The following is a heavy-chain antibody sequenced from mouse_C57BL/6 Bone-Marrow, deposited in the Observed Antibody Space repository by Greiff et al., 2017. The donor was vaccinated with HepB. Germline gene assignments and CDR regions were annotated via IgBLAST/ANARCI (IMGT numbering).Heavy chain of an antibody. Sequence: QVQLQQPGAELVKPGASVKLSCKASGYTFTSYWMHWVKQRPGQGLEWIGMIHPNSGSTNYNQKFKGKATLTVDKSSSTAYMQLSSLTSEDSAVYYCARNGYYGLDYEGWGTGTTVTVAS. CDR3: ARNGYYGLDYEG. CDR1: GYTFTSYW. D-gene: IGHD2-3*01. V-gene: IGHV1-64*01. J-gene: IGHJ1*03. CDR2: IHPNSGST.